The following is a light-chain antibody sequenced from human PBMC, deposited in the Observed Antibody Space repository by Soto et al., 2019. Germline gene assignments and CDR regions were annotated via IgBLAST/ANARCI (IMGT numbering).Light chain of an antibody. CDR1: QSISGY. V-gene: IGKV1-39*01. CDR2: ATS. J-gene: IGKJ5*01. Sequence: DLHMTQSPSSLAASVGDRVTITCRARQSISGYLNWYQQKPGKAPRLLIYATSNLQSGVPSRFSGSVSGTDFTLTISSLQPEDFATYYCQQSYTTPSITFGQGTRLETK. CDR3: QQSYTTPSIT.